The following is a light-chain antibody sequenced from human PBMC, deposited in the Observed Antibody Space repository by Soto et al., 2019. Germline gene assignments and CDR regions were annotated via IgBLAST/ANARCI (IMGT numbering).Light chain of an antibody. CDR3: QTWGTGFGV. Sequence: QPVLTQSPSASASLGASVKLTCTLSSGHSSYAIAWHQHQPAKGPRYLMKLNSDGSHSKGDGIPDRFSGSSSGAERYLTISSLQSEDEAGYYCQTWGTGFGVFGGGTKLTVL. J-gene: IGLJ2*01. CDR2: LNSDGSH. V-gene: IGLV4-69*01. CDR1: SGHSSYA.